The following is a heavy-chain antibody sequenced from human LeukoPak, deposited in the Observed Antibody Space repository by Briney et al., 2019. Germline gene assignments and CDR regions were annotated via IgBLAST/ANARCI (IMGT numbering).Heavy chain of an antibody. CDR2: ISYDGSNK. CDR1: GFTFSSYG. D-gene: IGHD3-10*01. Sequence: GGSLRLSCAASGFTFSSYGMHWVRQAPGKGLEWVAVISYDGSNKYYADSVKGRFTISRDNSKNTLYLQMNSLRADDTAVYYCAREREGFGEFPFDYWGQGTLVTVSS. V-gene: IGHV3-30*03. J-gene: IGHJ4*02. CDR3: AREREGFGEFPFDY.